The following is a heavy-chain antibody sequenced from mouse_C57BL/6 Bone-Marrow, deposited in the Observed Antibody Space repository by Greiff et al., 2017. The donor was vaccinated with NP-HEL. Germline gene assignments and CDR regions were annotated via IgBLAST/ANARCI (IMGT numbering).Heavy chain of an antibody. J-gene: IGHJ4*01. CDR1: GFSLTSYG. CDR3: ARHKVERGMDC. CDR2: IWSDGST. Sequence: VKLMESGPGLVAPSQCLSITCTVSGFSLTSYGVHWVRQPPGKGLEWLVVIWSDGSTTYNSALKSRLSISKDYAKSQVFLKMNSLQTDDTAMYYCARHKVERGMDCWGQGTSVTVSS. D-gene: IGHD1-3*01. V-gene: IGHV2-6-1*01.